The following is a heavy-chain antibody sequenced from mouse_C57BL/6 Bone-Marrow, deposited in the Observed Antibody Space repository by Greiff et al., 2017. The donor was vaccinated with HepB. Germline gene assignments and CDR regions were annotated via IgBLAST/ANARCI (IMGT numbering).Heavy chain of an antibody. CDR1: GYTFTSYG. CDR3: ARRGNLRYFDY. D-gene: IGHD1-1*01. J-gene: IGHJ2*01. V-gene: IGHV1-81*01. Sequence: VQLQESGAELARPGASVKLSCKASGYTFTSYGISWVKQRTGQGLEWIGEIYPRSGNTYYNEKFKGKATLTADKSSSTAYMELRSLTSEDSAVYFCARRGNLRYFDYWGQGTTLTVSS. CDR2: IYPRSGNT.